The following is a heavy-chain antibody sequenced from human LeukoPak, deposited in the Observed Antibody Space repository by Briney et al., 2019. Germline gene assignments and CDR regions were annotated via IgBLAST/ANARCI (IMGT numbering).Heavy chain of an antibody. CDR1: GYTFTSYY. CDR2: IDPSGGST. J-gene: IGHJ4*02. D-gene: IGHD3-22*01. V-gene: IGHV1-46*01. Sequence: VASVKVSCKASGYTFTSYYMHWVRQAPGQGLEGMGIIDPSGGSTSYAQKCQGRVTMTRDTSTSTVYMELSSLRSEDTAVYYCARDPARYYDSSGFLYWGQGTLVTVSS. CDR3: ARDPARYYDSSGFLY.